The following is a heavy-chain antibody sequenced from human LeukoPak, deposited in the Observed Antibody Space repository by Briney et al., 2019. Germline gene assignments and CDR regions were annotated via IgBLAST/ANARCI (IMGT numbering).Heavy chain of an antibody. D-gene: IGHD6-19*01. J-gene: IGHJ4*02. CDR1: GSIFTNYW. CDR2: IYSGDSDV. Sequence: GEPLQISCECSGSIFTNYWIGWVRQLPGEVLECMGIIYSGDSDVRYSPSFQGQVTISLDRSISTAYLQWSSLKASDTARYYCARLYSSGPSDYWGQGTLVTVSS. CDR3: ARLYSSGPSDY. V-gene: IGHV5-51*01.